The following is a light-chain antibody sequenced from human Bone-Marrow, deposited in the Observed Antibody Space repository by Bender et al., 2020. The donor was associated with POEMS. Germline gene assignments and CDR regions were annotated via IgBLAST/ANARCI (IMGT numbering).Light chain of an antibody. Sequence: SYVLTQPPSVSVAPGQTATITCGGYNIGTDSVHWYQQKPGQAPVLVVYDDGDRPSGIPEGFSGSKSGSTASLIISRVEAGAEADYYCQVWDSDSDHVVFGGGTKLTVL. J-gene: IGLJ2*01. CDR1: NIGTDS. CDR3: QVWDSDSDHVV. V-gene: IGLV3-21*02. CDR2: DDG.